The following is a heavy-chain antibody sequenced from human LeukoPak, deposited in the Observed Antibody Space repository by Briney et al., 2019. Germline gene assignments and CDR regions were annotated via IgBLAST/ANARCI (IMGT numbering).Heavy chain of an antibody. CDR3: ASFSDYYDSSGVDY. D-gene: IGHD3-22*01. CDR1: GFTFSSFY. J-gene: IGHJ4*02. Sequence: PGGSLRLSCAASGFTFSSFYMNWIRQAPGKGLEWVATIDKDGSEKYYVDSVKGRFTISRDNAKNSLYLQMNSLRAEDTAVYYCASFSDYYDSSGVDYWGQGTLVTVSS. CDR2: IDKDGSEK. V-gene: IGHV3-7*01.